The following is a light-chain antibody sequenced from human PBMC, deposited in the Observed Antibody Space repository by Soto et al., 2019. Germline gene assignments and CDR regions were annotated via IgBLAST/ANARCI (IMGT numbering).Light chain of an antibody. CDR3: QQYNNWPWT. CDR2: DVS. J-gene: IGKJ1*01. V-gene: IGKV3-15*01. Sequence: EIVMTQSPGTLSVSPGERATLSCRAGQGVTTNFAWYQQKSGQSPRLLIYDVSIRATGVPARFSGSGSGTDFTLTISRLEPEEFAVYYCQQYNNWPWTFGQGTKVDIK. CDR1: QGVTTN.